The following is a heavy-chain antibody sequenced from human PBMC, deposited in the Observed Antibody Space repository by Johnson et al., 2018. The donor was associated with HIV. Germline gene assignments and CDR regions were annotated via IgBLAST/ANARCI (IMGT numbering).Heavy chain of an antibody. CDR1: GFTFSSYA. CDR2: ISYDGSNT. D-gene: IGHD6-13*01. Sequence: VQLVESGGGVVQPGRSLRLSCAASGFTFSSYAMHWVRQAPGKGLEWVAVISYDGSNTYYADSVKGRFTISRDNSKNTLSLHMNSLRADDTAVYYCAKEGPRRSSWSDALDVWGQGTMVTVSS. V-gene: IGHV3-30*04. CDR3: AKEGPRRSSWSDALDV. J-gene: IGHJ3*01.